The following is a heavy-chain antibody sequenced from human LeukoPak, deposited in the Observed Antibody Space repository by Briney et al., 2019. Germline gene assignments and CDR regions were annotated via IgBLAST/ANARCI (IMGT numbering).Heavy chain of an antibody. CDR1: GGSISSYY. J-gene: IGHJ4*02. Sequence: SETLSLTCTVSGGSISSYYWSWLRKPPGKGLEWIGNIYYSGSTNYNPSLKSRVTISVDTSKNQFSLTLSSVNAADTAVYYCARHGPLKYDFWSGYFDYWGQGTLVTVSS. CDR3: ARHGPLKYDFWSGYFDY. D-gene: IGHD3-3*01. V-gene: IGHV4-59*08. CDR2: IYYSGST.